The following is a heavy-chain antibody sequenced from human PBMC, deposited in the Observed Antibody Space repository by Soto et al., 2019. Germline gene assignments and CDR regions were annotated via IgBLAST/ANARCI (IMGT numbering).Heavy chain of an antibody. Sequence: QVQLVQSGAEVKKPGSSVKVSCKASGGTFSSYTISWVRQAPGQGLEWMGRIIPILGIANYAQKFQGRVTITEDKSTSTAYMELSSLRSEDTAVYYCATYYYGSGSYSRYDYWGQGTLVTVSS. V-gene: IGHV1-69*02. CDR3: ATYYYGSGSYSRYDY. D-gene: IGHD3-10*01. CDR2: IIPILGIA. J-gene: IGHJ4*02. CDR1: GGTFSSYT.